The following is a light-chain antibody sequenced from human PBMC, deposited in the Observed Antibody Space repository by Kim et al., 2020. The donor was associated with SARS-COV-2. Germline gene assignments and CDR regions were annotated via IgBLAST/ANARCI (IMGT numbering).Light chain of an antibody. CDR3: EQFESLPS. V-gene: IGKV3-20*01. J-gene: IGKJ2*01. CDR1: QRITGRS. Sequence: SLSPGERATRSCRASQRITGRSLAWYQQKPGQAPRLIIFGTSTRVTGIPDRFSGSGSGTDFTLTINRLEPEDFAVYYCEQFESLPSFGQGTKLEI. CDR2: GTS.